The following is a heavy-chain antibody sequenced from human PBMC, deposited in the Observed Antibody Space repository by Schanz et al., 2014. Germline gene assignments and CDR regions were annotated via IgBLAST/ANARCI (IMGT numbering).Heavy chain of an antibody. Sequence: QVQLVQSGAEVKKPGASVKVSCKASGYTLTAYYMHWVRQAPGQGLEWMGWINPDSGGTNYAQKCQGRVTMTRDMSINTAYMELSRLRSDDSAVYYYASDFWSGYSHYYYGLDVWGQGTTVTVSS. CDR3: ASDFWSGYSHYYYGLDV. V-gene: IGHV1-2*02. J-gene: IGHJ6*02. CDR1: GYTLTAYY. D-gene: IGHD3-3*01. CDR2: INPDSGGT.